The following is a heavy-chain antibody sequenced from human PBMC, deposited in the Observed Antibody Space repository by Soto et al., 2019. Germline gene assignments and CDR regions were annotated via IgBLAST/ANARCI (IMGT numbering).Heavy chain of an antibody. J-gene: IGHJ4*02. V-gene: IGHV3-11*01. CDR3: ARDQWELLRSEYADVDY. Sequence: QVQLVESGGGLVKPGGSLRLSCAASGFTFSDYYMSWIRQAPGKGLEWVSYISSSGSTIYYADSVKGRFTISRDNAKNSLYLQMNSLRAEDAAVYYCARDQWELLRSEYADVDYWGQGTLVTVSS. D-gene: IGHD1-26*01. CDR2: ISSSGSTI. CDR1: GFTFSDYY.